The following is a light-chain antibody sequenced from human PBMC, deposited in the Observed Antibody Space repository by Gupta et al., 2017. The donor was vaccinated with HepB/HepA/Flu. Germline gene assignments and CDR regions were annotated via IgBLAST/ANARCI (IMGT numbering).Light chain of an antibody. V-gene: IGKV1-5*03. J-gene: IGKJ1*01. Sequence: DIQLTQSPSTLSASVGDRDTITCRASQTISTWLAWYQQKPGKVPKLLIYEASTLASGVPARFSGGGSGTEFTLTISSLEPDDFATYYCQQYNRFLWAFGQGTKVEIK. CDR1: QTISTW. CDR2: EAS. CDR3: QQYNRFLWA.